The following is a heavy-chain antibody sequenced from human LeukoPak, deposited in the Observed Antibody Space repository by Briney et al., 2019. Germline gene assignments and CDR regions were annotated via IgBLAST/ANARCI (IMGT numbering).Heavy chain of an antibody. J-gene: IGHJ6*04. Sequence: GGSLRLSCAASGFTFSNAWMSWVRQAPGKGLEWVGRIKSKTDGGTTDYAAPVKGRFTISRDDSKNTLYLQMNSLRAEDTAVYYCAKAYSSSFLGMDVWGKGTTVTVSS. CDR1: GFTFSNAW. V-gene: IGHV3-15*01. D-gene: IGHD6-6*01. CDR2: IKSKTDGGTT. CDR3: AKAYSSSFLGMDV.